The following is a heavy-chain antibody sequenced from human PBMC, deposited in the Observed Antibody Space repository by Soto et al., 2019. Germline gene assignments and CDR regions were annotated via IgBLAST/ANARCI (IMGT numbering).Heavy chain of an antibody. Sequence: QIQLVQSGGEVKKPGASVKVSCKSSGYNFISHSITWVRQAPGQGLEWMGRISAYNGNTNHAQKFQGRLTMTTDTTTSTAYMELRSVRSDDTAVYYCARGAFCGGARGCREMDGWGQGTTVTVSS. V-gene: IGHV1-18*01. CDR3: ARGAFCGGARGCREMDG. J-gene: IGHJ6*02. CDR1: GYNFISHS. CDR2: ISAYNGNT. D-gene: IGHD2-21*01.